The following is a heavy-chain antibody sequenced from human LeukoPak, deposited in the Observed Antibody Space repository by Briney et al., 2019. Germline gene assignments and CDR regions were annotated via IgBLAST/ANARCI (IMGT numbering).Heavy chain of an antibody. Sequence: NTSETLSLTRTVSGGSISSYYWSWIRQPPGKGLEWIGYIYYSGSSNYNPSLKSRVTISVDTSKNQFSLKLSSVTAADTAVYYCARDSSGFDYWGQGTLVTVSS. CDR2: IYYSGSS. CDR1: GGSISSYY. D-gene: IGHD3-22*01. V-gene: IGHV4-59*01. J-gene: IGHJ4*02. CDR3: ARDSSGFDY.